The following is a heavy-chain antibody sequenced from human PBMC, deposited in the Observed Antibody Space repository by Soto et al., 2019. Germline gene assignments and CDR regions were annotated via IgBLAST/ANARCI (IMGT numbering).Heavy chain of an antibody. J-gene: IGHJ6*02. Sequence: QVQLVQSGAEVKRPGSSVKVSCKASGDMFRNSAFTWVRQAPGQGVAWMGVIIPLFRKTDVAQNFQGRVTFTADESTSSLYMEVSSLTSEDTAVYYCARARLSNGDPNIYFFYGLDVGGQGTTITVSS. D-gene: IGHD3-10*01. V-gene: IGHV1-69*01. CDR3: ARARLSNGDPNIYFFYGLDV. CDR1: GDMFRNSA. CDR2: IIPLFRKT.